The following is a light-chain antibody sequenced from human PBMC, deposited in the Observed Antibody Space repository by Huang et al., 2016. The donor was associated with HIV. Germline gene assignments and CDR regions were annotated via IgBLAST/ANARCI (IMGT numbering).Light chain of an antibody. CDR2: KVS. V-gene: IGKV2-30*01. CDR1: LSLLYSDGKTY. Sequence: DVVMTQSPLSLPVTLGQPASISCRSSLSLLYSDGKTYLNWFHQRPGQSPRRLIYKVSNRDSWVPDRFSGSGSGADFTLRISRVEAEDVGVYYCMQGTHWPPSFGPGTRVDVK. CDR3: MQGTHWPPS. J-gene: IGKJ3*01.